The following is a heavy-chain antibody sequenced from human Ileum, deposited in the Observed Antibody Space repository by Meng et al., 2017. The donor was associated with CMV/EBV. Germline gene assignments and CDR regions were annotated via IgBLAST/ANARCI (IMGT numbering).Heavy chain of an antibody. CDR2: IYSNGAT. CDR3: ARWGSGMSPTADWFDP. J-gene: IGHJ5*02. CDR1: GDSMITYY. V-gene: IGHV4-4*07. Sequence: QVVLLVSGRGLWKPSEHPCLICIVSGDSMITYYWTWFRQHAGRGLEWIGRIYSNGATNYNPSLQSRVTMSIDMSKNQFSLKVTSVSAADTAVYYCARWGSGMSPTADWFDPWGQGTLVTVSS. D-gene: IGHD2-15*01.